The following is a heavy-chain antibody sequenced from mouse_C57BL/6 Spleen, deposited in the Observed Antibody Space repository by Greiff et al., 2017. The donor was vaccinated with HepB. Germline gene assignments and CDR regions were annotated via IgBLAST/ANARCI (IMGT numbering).Heavy chain of an antibody. CDR3: ARQEHSSGYEWDY. Sequence: VQLQQSGAELAKPGASVKLSCKASGYTFTSYWMHWVKQRPGQGLEWIGYINPSSGYTKYNQKFKDKATLTADKSSSTAYMQLSSLTYEDSAVYYCARQEHSSGYEWDYWGQGTSVTVSS. J-gene: IGHJ4*01. D-gene: IGHD3-2*02. V-gene: IGHV1-7*01. CDR2: INPSSGYT. CDR1: GYTFTSYW.